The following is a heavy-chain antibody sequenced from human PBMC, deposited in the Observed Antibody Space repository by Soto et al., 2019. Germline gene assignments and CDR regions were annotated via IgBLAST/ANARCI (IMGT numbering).Heavy chain of an antibody. CDR1: GFTFSSSA. CDR2: ISAGGGST. Sequence: EVQLLESGGGVVQPGGSLRLSCAAAGFTFSSSAMSWVRQAPGKGLEWVSAISAGGGSTYYAGSVKGRFTISRDNSKDTLYLQMTSLRAEDTAVYYCAKDISSGWIKNWFDPSGQGTLVTVSS. D-gene: IGHD6-19*01. J-gene: IGHJ5*02. V-gene: IGHV3-23*01. CDR3: AKDISSGWIKNWFDP.